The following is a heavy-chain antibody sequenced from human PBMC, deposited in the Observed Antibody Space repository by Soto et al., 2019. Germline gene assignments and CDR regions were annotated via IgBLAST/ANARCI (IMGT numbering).Heavy chain of an antibody. CDR2: FHPEYDET. V-gene: IGHV1-24*01. J-gene: IGHJ4*02. Sequence: ASVKVSCKVSGHPHSQLSMHWVRQAPGKGLEWMGSFHPEYDETIYAQKFQGKVTMTEDTSTDTAYMELRSLRSEDTAVYYCVTSGNAACDLDSSGQGTLFTVSS. CDR1: GHPHSQLS. CDR3: VTSGNAACDLDS. D-gene: IGHD3-10*01.